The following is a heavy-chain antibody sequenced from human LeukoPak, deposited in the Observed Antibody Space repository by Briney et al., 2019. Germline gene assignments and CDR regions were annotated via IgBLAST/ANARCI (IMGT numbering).Heavy chain of an antibody. D-gene: IGHD6-6*01. CDR1: GGSITTYS. Sequence: SETLSLTCTVSGGSITTYSWTWIRQPAGKGLEWIGRIHTSGNINYNPSLKSRITMSLDTSKSQFSLNLSSVTAADTAVYYCAGEDSGARPLGYWGQGALVTVSS. J-gene: IGHJ4*02. V-gene: IGHV4-4*07. CDR2: IHTSGNI. CDR3: AGEDSGARPLGY.